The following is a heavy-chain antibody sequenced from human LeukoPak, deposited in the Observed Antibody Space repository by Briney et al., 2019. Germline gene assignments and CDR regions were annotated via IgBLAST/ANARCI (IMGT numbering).Heavy chain of an antibody. CDR2: INHSGST. Sequence: SETLSLTCAVYGGSFSGYYWSWIRQPPGKGLEWIGEINHSGSTNYNPSLKSRVTISVDTSKNQFSLKLSSVTAADTAVYYCARQTRYCSSTTCYDRHYYYNYYIDVWGKGTTVTISS. D-gene: IGHD2-2*01. V-gene: IGHV4-34*01. J-gene: IGHJ6*03. CDR1: GGSFSGYY. CDR3: ARQTRYCSSTTCYDRHYYYNYYIDV.